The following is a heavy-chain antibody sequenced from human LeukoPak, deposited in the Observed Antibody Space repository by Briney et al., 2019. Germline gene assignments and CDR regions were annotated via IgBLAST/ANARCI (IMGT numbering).Heavy chain of an antibody. D-gene: IGHD4-17*01. CDR3: ARQDYGDYPPFDY. CDR1: GFTFSSYS. J-gene: IGHJ4*02. Sequence: GGSLRLSCAASGFTFSSYSMNWVRQAPGKGLEWVSYVSSSSSTIYYADSVKGRFTISRDNAKNSLYLQMNSLRAEDTAVYYCARQDYGDYPPFDYWGQGTLVTVSS. CDR2: VSSSSSTI. V-gene: IGHV3-48*01.